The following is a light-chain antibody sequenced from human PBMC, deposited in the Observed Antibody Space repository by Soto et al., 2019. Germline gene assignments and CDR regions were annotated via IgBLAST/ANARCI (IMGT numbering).Light chain of an antibody. CDR3: QQRYSRTRT. J-gene: IGKJ1*01. CDR2: TAS. V-gene: IGKV1-39*01. CDR1: QSISRY. Sequence: DIQMTQSPSSLSASVGYRVTITCRASQSISRYINWYQQKPGKAPNILIYTASSLESGVPSRFSGSGSGTDFTLTITSLKHEDFATYFCQQRYSRTRTFCQGTKVDIK.